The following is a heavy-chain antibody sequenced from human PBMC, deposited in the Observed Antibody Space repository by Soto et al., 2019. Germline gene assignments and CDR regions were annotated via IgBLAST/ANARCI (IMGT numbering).Heavy chain of an antibody. Sequence: QVQLVESGGGVVQPGRSLRLSCAASGFTFSSYAMHWVRQAPGKGLEWVAVISYDGSNKYYADSVKSRFTISRDNSKNTLYLQMNSLRAEDTVVYYCARGNDILTGYRDAFDIWGQGTMVTVSS. CDR2: ISYDGSNK. CDR1: GFTFSSYA. J-gene: IGHJ3*02. V-gene: IGHV3-30-3*01. CDR3: ARGNDILTGYRDAFDI. D-gene: IGHD3-9*01.